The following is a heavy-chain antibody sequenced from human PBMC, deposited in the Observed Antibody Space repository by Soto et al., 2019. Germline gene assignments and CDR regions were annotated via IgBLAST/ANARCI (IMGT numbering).Heavy chain of an antibody. CDR2: ISSSSTI. Sequence: XYSXXXXXXXPGKGLEWVSYISSSSTIYYADSXKGQFTXSRXXXXXXXXXXMNSLRDEDTAVYYCARDMGSRFYYYGMDVWGXXTTVTVSS. CDR3: ARDMGSRFYYYGMDV. CDR1: XYS. J-gene: IGHJ6*01. V-gene: IGHV3-48*02. D-gene: IGHD2-15*01.